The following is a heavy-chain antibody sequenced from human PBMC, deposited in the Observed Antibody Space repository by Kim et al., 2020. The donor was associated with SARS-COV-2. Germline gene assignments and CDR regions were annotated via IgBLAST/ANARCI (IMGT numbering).Heavy chain of an antibody. CDR2: IYYSGST. V-gene: IGHV4-39*06. J-gene: IGHJ4*02. D-gene: IGHD5-12*01. Sequence: SETLSLTCTVSGGSISSSSYYWGWIRQPPGKGLEWIGSIYYSGSTYYNTSLKSRVTISVDTSKNQFTLKLSSVTAADTAVYYCARESRDGYNCDYWGQGTLVTVSS. CDR3: ARESRDGYNCDY. CDR1: GGSISSSSYY.